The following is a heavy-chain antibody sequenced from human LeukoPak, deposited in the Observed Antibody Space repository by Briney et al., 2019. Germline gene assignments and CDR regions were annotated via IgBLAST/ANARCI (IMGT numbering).Heavy chain of an antibody. Sequence: SETLSLTCTVSGGSMSNYYWSWIRQPPGKGLEWIGYIYYSGTTNYNPSLKSRVTISVDTSKNQFSVRLSSVTAADTAVYYCARVPRLSSSWYEKYFDYWGQGTLVTVSS. CDR3: ARVPRLSSSWYEKYFDY. CDR2: IYYSGTT. J-gene: IGHJ4*02. V-gene: IGHV4-59*08. CDR1: GGSMSNYY. D-gene: IGHD6-13*01.